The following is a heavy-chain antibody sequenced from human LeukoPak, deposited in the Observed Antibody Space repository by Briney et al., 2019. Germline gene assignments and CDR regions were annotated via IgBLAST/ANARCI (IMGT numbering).Heavy chain of an antibody. J-gene: IGHJ4*02. CDR3: ARDSALDYSNTAWDY. D-gene: IGHD4-11*01. V-gene: IGHV4-39*07. CDR2: IYYSGST. Sequence: PSETLSLTCTVSGGSISSSSYYWGWIRQPPGKGLEYIGTIYYSGSTNYNPSLKSRVTISVDTSKNQFSLKLSSVTAADTAVYYCARDSALDYSNTAWDYWGQGTLVTVSS. CDR1: GGSISSSSYY.